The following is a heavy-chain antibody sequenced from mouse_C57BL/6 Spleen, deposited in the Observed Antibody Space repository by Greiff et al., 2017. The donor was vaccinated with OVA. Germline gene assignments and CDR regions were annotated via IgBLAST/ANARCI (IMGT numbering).Heavy chain of an antibody. V-gene: IGHV1-66*01. J-gene: IGHJ3*01. D-gene: IGHD2-5*01. CDR2: IYPGSGNT. Sequence: QVQLQQSGPELVKPGASVKISCKASGYSFTSYYIHWVKQRPGQGLEWIGWIYPGSGNTKYNEKFKGKATLTADTSSSTAYMQLSSLTSEDSAVYYCARGDNYSNYVAAYWGQGTLVTVSA. CDR1: GYSFTSYY. CDR3: ARGDNYSNYVAAY.